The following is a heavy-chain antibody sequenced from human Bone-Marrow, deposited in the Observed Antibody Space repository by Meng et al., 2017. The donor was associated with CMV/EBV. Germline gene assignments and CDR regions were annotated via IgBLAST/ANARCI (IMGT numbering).Heavy chain of an antibody. V-gene: IGHV3-30-3*01. CDR1: GFTFSSYA. J-gene: IGHJ6*02. CDR2: ISYDGSNK. CDR3: ARDIERWNVPGHYYYGMDV. D-gene: IGHD1-1*01. Sequence: GESLKISCAASGFTFSSYAMHWVRQAPGKGLEWVAVISYDGSNKYYADSVKGRFTISRDNSKNTLYLQMNSLRAEDTAVYYCARDIERWNVPGHYYYGMDVWGQGNTVTVSS.